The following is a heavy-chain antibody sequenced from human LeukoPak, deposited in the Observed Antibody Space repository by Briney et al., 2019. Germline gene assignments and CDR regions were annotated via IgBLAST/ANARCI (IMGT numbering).Heavy chain of an antibody. CDR2: ISNDGGGT. J-gene: IGHJ5*02. CDR1: GFIFNNYG. D-gene: IGHD3-22*01. CDR3: AKGSSGYFADL. Sequence: GGSLRLSCAASGFIFNNYGLIWVRQAPGKGLEWVSAISNDGGGTNYADFVRGRFTISRDNSKNTLFLQMNSLRAEGTALYYCAKGSSGYFADLWGQGTLVTVSS. V-gene: IGHV3-23*01.